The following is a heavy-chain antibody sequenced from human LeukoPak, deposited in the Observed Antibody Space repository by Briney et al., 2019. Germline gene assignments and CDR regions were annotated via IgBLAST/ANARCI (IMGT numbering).Heavy chain of an antibody. J-gene: IGHJ3*02. D-gene: IGHD1-26*01. CDR2: IYPNGNT. V-gene: IGHV3-66*01. Sequence: GGSLRLSCAASGFTVSSNYMNWFRQAPGKGLEGVSMIYPNGNTFYTDSVKGRFTISRDNSKNTLYLQMGSLRAEDMAVYYCARGIGGSYVAFDIWGQGTMVTVSS. CDR3: ARGIGGSYVAFDI. CDR1: GFTVSSNY.